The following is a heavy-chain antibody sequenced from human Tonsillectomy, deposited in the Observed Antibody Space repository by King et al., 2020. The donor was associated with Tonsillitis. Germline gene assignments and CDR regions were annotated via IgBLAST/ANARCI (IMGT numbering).Heavy chain of an antibody. CDR1: GYSISSGYY. J-gene: IGHJ4*02. Sequence: VQLQESGPGLVKPSETLSLTCAVSGYSISSGYYWGWIRQPPGRGLEWIGSIYHSGSTYYNPSLKSRVTISVDTSKNQFCRKLSSVTAADTSVYYCARDKDTAIPFGIFDYWGQGTLVTVSS. CDR2: IYHSGST. CDR3: ARDKDTAIPFGIFDY. V-gene: IGHV4-38-2*02. D-gene: IGHD5-18*01.